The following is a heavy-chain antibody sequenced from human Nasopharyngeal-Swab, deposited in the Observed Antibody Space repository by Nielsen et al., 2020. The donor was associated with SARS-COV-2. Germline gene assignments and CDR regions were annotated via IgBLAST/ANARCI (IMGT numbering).Heavy chain of an antibody. Sequence: GESLKISCAASGFTFSSYGMHWVRQAPGKGLEWVAVISYDGSNKYYADSVKGRSTISRDNSKNPLYLQMNSLRAEDTAVYYCAKDRHSSSWYIPFDYWGQGTLVTVSS. CDR1: GFTFSSYG. D-gene: IGHD6-13*01. V-gene: IGHV3-30*18. J-gene: IGHJ4*02. CDR3: AKDRHSSSWYIPFDY. CDR2: ISYDGSNK.